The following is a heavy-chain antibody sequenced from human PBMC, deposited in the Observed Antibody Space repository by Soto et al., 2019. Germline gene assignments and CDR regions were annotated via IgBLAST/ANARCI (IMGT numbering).Heavy chain of an antibody. CDR3: AREGQLGY. CDR2: ISGYNGNT. V-gene: IGHV1-18*01. D-gene: IGHD6-6*01. Sequence: ASVKVSCKASGYTFTNYGFSWVRQAPGQGLEWMGWISGYNGNTNYAERLQGRVTMTTDTSTSTAYMELKSLRYFDTAVYYCAREGQLGYWGQGTPVTVSS. J-gene: IGHJ4*02. CDR1: GYTFTNYG.